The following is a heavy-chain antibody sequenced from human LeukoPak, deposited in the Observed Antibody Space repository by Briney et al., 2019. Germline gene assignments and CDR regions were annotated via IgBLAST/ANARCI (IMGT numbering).Heavy chain of an antibody. J-gene: IGHJ3*02. CDR1: GGSISSSSYY. CDR3: ASHMGREQQLLIAAFDI. CDR2: IYYSGST. D-gene: IGHD6-13*01. Sequence: PSETLSLTCTVSGGSISSSSYYWGWIRQPPGKGLEWIVSIYYSGSTYYNPSLKSRVTISVDTSKNQFSLKLSSVTAADTAVYYCASHMGREQQLLIAAFDIWGQGTMVTVSS. V-gene: IGHV4-39*01.